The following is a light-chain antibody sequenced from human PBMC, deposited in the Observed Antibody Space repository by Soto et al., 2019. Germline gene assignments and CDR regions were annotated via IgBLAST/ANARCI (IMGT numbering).Light chain of an antibody. J-gene: IGKJ4*01. Sequence: EIVLTQSLATLSLSPGDRATLSCRAGQSVRSYLAWYQQKPGQAPRLLIYDASNRATGIPARFSGSGSGTDFTLTVSSLEPEDFAVYYCQQRSDWPPTFGGGTKVDI. CDR3: QQRSDWPPT. V-gene: IGKV3-11*01. CDR2: DAS. CDR1: QSVRSY.